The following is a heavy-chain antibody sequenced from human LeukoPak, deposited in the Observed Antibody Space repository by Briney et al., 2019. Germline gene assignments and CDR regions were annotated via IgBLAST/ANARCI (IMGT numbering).Heavy chain of an antibody. CDR1: GFTLSAYW. V-gene: IGHV3-74*01. Sequence: QTGGSLRLSCAASGFTLSAYWMHWVRQAPGKGLMWVSRIEGDGNRITYADSVKGRFTISRDNAKNTLYLQMNSLRAEDTAVYYCAKDGGLWVSAHWGDSWGRGTLVTVSS. CDR3: AKDGGLWVSAHWGDS. J-gene: IGHJ4*02. CDR2: IEGDGNRI. D-gene: IGHD7-27*01.